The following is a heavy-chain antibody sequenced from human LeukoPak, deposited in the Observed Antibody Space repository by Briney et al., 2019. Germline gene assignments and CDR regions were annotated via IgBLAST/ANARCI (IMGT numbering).Heavy chain of an antibody. J-gene: IGHJ5*02. CDR3: ARVGGVIATLVGYNWFDP. Sequence: SETLSLTCTVSGGSISSSSYYWGWIRQPPGKGLEWIGSMYYSGSTYYNPSLKRRVTIADGTSKNHFSLKLSSVTAADTAVYYCARVGGVIATLVGYNWFDPWGQGTLVTVSS. CDR2: MYYSGST. CDR1: GGSISSSSYY. V-gene: IGHV4-39*07. D-gene: IGHD3-16*01.